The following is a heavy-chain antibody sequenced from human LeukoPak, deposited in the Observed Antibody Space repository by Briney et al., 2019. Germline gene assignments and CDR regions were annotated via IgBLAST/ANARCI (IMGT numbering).Heavy chain of an antibody. V-gene: IGHV1-69*04. CDR2: IIPIFGIA. J-gene: IGHJ5*02. Sequence: SVKVSCKASGGTFSSYAISWVRQAPGQGLEWMGRIIPIFGIANYAQKFQGRVTITADKSTSTAYMELSSLRSEDTAVYYCARVVPAAIGGFWFDPWGQGTLVTVSS. CDR3: ARVVPAAIGGFWFDP. D-gene: IGHD2-2*01. CDR1: GGTFSSYA.